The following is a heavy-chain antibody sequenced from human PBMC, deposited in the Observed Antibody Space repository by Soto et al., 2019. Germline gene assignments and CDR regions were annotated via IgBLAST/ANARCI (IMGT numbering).Heavy chain of an antibody. J-gene: IGHJ2*01. CDR3: ARGNQRWLQLWHFDL. D-gene: IGHD5-12*01. Sequence: QVQLVQSGAEVKKPGSSVKVSCKASGGTFSNYPISWVRQAPGQGLEWMGGIIPLFGTVNYARKFQGRVTITADEFTSTDYMELSSLRSEDTAVYYCARGNQRWLQLWHFDLWGRGTLVTVSS. CDR2: IIPLFGTV. V-gene: IGHV1-69*12. CDR1: GGTFSNYP.